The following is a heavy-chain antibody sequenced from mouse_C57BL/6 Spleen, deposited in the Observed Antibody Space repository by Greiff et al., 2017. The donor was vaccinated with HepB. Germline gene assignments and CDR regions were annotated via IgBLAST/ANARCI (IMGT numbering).Heavy chain of an antibody. Sequence: VQLQQSGAELVKPGASVKMSCKASGYTFTSYWITWVKQRPGQGLEWIGDIYPGSGSTNYNEKFKSKATLTVDTSSSTAYMQLSSLTSEDSAVYYCARSLYYDYDEVAYWGQGTLVTVSA. CDR2: IYPGSGST. CDR1: GYTFTSYW. V-gene: IGHV1-55*01. J-gene: IGHJ3*01. CDR3: ARSLYYDYDEVAY. D-gene: IGHD2-4*01.